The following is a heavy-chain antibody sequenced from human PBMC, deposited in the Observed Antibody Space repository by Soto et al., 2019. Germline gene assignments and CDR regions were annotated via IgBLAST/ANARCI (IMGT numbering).Heavy chain of an antibody. V-gene: IGHV4-59*12. Sequence: PSETLSLTCTVSGGSISSYYWSWIRQPPGKGLEWIGYIYYSGSTNYNPSLKSRVTISVDTSKNQFSLKLSSVTAADTAVYYCARDQLDYGGNFIDYWGQGTLVTVSS. CDR2: IYYSGST. CDR3: ARDQLDYGGNFIDY. CDR1: GGSISSYY. J-gene: IGHJ4*02. D-gene: IGHD4-17*01.